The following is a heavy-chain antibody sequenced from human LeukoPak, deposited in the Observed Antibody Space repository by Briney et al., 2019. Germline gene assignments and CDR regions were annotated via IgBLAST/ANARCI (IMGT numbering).Heavy chain of an antibody. CDR1: GYTFTGYY. CDR3: ARFFEDYYGSGSQKAFDI. Sequence: ASVKVSCKASGYTFTGYYMHWVRQAPGQGLEWMGWINPNSGGTNYAQKFQGRVTMTRDTSISTAYMELSRLRSDDTAVYYCARFFEDYYGSGSQKAFDIWGQGTMVTVSS. CDR2: INPNSGGT. V-gene: IGHV1-2*02. J-gene: IGHJ3*02. D-gene: IGHD3-10*01.